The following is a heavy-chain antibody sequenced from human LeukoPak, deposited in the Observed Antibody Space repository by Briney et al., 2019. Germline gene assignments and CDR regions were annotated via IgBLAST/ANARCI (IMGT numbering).Heavy chain of an antibody. CDR3: ARVVTAAPYYYYYYMDV. CDR2: ISSSSSYI. V-gene: IGHV3-21*01. J-gene: IGHJ6*03. D-gene: IGHD2-2*01. Sequence: GGSPRLSCAASGFTFSSYSMNWVRQAPGKGLEWVSSISSSSSYIYYADSVKGRFTISRDNAKNSLYLQMNSLRAEDTAVYYCARVVTAAPYYYYYYMDVWGKGTTVTVSS. CDR1: GFTFSSYS.